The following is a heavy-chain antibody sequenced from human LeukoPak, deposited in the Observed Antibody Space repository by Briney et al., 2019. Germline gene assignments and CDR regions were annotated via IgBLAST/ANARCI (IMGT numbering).Heavy chain of an antibody. Sequence: GASVTVSCKVSGYTLTELSMHWVRQAPGKGLAWMGGFDPEDGETIYAQKFQGRVTMTEDTSTDTAYMELSSLRSEDTAVYYCATYYDFWSGYSGTNWFDPWGQGTLVTVSS. CDR3: ATYYDFWSGYSGTNWFDP. J-gene: IGHJ5*02. CDR2: FDPEDGET. CDR1: GYTLTELS. D-gene: IGHD3-3*01. V-gene: IGHV1-24*01.